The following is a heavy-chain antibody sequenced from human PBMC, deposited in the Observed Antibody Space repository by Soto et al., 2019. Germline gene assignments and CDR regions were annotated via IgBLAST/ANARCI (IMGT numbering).Heavy chain of an antibody. CDR1: GGSISSGGYY. V-gene: IGHV4-31*03. D-gene: IGHD3-10*01. CDR3: ARYGSGSYIYYYGMDV. CDR2: IYYSGST. Sequence: PSETLSLTCTVSGGSISSGGYYWSWIRQHPGKGLEWIGYIYYSGSTYYNPSLKSRVTISVDTSKNQFSLKLSSVTAADTAVYYCARYGSGSYIYYYGMDVWGQGTTVTVSS. J-gene: IGHJ6*02.